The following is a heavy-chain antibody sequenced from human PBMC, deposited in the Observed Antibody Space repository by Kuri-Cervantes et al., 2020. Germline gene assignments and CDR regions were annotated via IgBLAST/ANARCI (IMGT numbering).Heavy chain of an antibody. CDR3: ARIPQSSGWPFDY. CDR2: ISSSSTI. Sequence: GGSLRLSCAASGFTFSSYSMNWVRQAPGKGLEWVSYISSSSTIYYADSVKGRFTISRDNAKNSLYLQMNSLRAEDTAVYYCARIPQSSGWPFDYWGQGTLVTVSS. D-gene: IGHD6-19*01. CDR1: GFTFSSYS. J-gene: IGHJ4*02. V-gene: IGHV3-48*04.